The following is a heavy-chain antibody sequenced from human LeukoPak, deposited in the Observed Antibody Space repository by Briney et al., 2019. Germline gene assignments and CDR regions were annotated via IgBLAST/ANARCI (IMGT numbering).Heavy chain of an antibody. CDR3: ARTTEGGYSYGYFYYYYMDV. J-gene: IGHJ6*03. D-gene: IGHD5-18*01. CDR1: GGSISSYY. V-gene: IGHV4-59*01. CDR2: IYYSGST. Sequence: SETLSLTCTVSGGSISSYYWSWIRQPPGKGLEWIGYIYYSGSTNYKSSLKSRVTISVDTSKNQFSLKLSSVTAADTAVYYCARTTEGGYSYGYFYYYYMDVWGKGTTITISS.